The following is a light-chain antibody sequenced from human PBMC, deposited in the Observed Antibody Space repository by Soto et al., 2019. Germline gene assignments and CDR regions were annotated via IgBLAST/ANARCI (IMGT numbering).Light chain of an antibody. Sequence: QSVLTQPPSASGTPGQSVTISCSGSSSNIGDNTVNWYQQLPGTAPKLLIYSNDQRSSGVPDRFSGSKSGTSASLAISGPQSEDEADYYCAVWDDSLDGVVFGGGTKLTVL. CDR2: SND. CDR3: AVWDDSLDGVV. V-gene: IGLV1-44*01. CDR1: SSNIGDNT. J-gene: IGLJ2*01.